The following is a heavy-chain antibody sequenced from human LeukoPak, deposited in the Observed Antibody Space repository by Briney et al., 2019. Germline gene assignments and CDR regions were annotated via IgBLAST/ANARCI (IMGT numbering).Heavy chain of an antibody. CDR1: GGSISRGSYY. V-gene: IGHV4-4*02. CDR2: IYHSGST. CDR3: ASLIAVAGSQADYFDY. D-gene: IGHD6-19*01. Sequence: PSETLSLTCTVSGGSISRGSYYWSWVRQPPGKGLEWIGEIYHSGSTNYNPSLKSRVTISVDKSKNQFSLKLSSVTAADTAVYYCASLIAVAGSQADYFDYWGQGTLVTDSS. J-gene: IGHJ4*02.